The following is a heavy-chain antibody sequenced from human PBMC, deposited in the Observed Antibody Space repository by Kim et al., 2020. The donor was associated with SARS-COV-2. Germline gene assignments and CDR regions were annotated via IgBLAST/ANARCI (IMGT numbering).Heavy chain of an antibody. D-gene: IGHD6-13*01. V-gene: IGHV4-34*01. J-gene: IGHJ4*02. CDR1: GGSFSGYY. CDR3: ARGRRNGYSSSWSRGVFDY. Sequence: SETLSLTCAVYGGSFSGYYCSWIRQPPGKGLEWIGEINHSGSTNYNPSLKSRVTISVDTSKNQFSLKLSSVTAADTAVYYCARGRRNGYSSSWSRGVFDYWGQGTLVTVSS. CDR2: INHSGST.